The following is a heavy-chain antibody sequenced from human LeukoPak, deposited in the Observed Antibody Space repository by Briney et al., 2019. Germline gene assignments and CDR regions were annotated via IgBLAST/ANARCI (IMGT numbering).Heavy chain of an antibody. Sequence: SETLSLTCSFSIVSIKNYYWNWIRQSPVKGLQWIGYIYYTGSTDYNFSLKSRVTISLDTSENQFSLRLNSVTAADSAVYFCASSRGPSSSWSFDSWGQGILVTVSS. D-gene: IGHD6-13*01. V-gene: IGHV4-59*01. J-gene: IGHJ4*02. CDR1: IVSIKNYY. CDR3: ASSRGPSSSWSFDS. CDR2: IYYTGST.